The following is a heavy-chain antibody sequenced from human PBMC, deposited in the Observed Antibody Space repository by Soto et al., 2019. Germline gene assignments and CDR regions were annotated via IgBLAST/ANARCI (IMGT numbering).Heavy chain of an antibody. V-gene: IGHV1-46*04. Sequence: QVQLVQSGAEVKKPGASVTLSCKASGYTFTSYYIHWVQQAPGQGLEWIGIINPNGGSTNYAYTLKGRLTVTRDTSTATGYMELGDLTAEDTAVYYCARGLGLGDYWGQGTLVTVSS. CDR3: ARGLGLGDY. J-gene: IGHJ4*02. D-gene: IGHD3-9*01. CDR2: INPNGGST. CDR1: GYTFTSYY.